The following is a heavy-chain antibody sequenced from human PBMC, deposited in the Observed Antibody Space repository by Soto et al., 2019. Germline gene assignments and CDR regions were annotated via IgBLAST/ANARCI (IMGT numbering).Heavy chain of an antibody. V-gene: IGHV4-59*01. CDR3: AREGFSGYEALDY. CDR2: IAYTGIT. D-gene: IGHD5-12*01. CDR1: GGPIRSYY. Sequence: SETLSLTCRVSGGPIRSYYLSWVRQAPGKGLEWIAYIAYTGITGYNPSPRSRVTISGDTSQNVFSLKMTSVTAADTAVYYCAREGFSGYEALDYWGQGILVTVSS. J-gene: IGHJ4*02.